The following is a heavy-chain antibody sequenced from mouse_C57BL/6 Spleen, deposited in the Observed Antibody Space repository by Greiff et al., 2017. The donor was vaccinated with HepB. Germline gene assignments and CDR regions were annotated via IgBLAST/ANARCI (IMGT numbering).Heavy chain of an antibody. J-gene: IGHJ1*03. CDR1: GFTFSSYA. D-gene: IGHD1-1*01. V-gene: IGHV5-4*01. CDR3: ARDQDYGVATRYFDV. CDR2: ISDGGSYT. Sequence: EVQRVESGGGLVKPGGSLKLSCAASGFTFSSYAMSWVRQTPEKRLEWVATISDGGSYTYYPDNVKGRFTISRDNAKNNLYLQMSHLKSEDTAMYYCARDQDYGVATRYFDVWGTGTTVTVSS.